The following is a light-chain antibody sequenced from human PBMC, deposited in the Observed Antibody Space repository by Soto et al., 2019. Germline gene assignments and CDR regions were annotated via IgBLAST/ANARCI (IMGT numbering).Light chain of an antibody. CDR1: QNIGRW. Sequence: DIQMTQSPSTLSASIGDRVTISCRASQNIGRWLAWYQQKPGTAPNLLIYHASNLRGGVPSRFSGFGSGTEFTLSISGLQPDDFGTYYCQQYYMGWTFGQGTKV. J-gene: IGKJ1*01. V-gene: IGKV1-5*01. CDR2: HAS. CDR3: QQYYMGWT.